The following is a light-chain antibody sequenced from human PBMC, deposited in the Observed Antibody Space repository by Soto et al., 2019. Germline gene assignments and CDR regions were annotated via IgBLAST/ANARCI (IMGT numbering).Light chain of an antibody. CDR2: KAS. Sequence: DIPMTQSPSTLSASIGDRVTITCRASQSINTWLAWYQQKPGKAPKLLIYKASSLESGVPPRFSGSGSGTEFTLTISNVQPEDLASYYCQQYDSYSITFGQGTRLEIK. CDR3: QQYDSYSIT. CDR1: QSINTW. V-gene: IGKV1-5*03. J-gene: IGKJ5*01.